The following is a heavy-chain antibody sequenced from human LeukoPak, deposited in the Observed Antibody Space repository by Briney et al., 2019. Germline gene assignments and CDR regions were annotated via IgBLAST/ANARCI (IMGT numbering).Heavy chain of an antibody. J-gene: IGHJ4*02. CDR3: AKAPDYSNYVDFDY. V-gene: IGHV3-23*01. D-gene: IGHD4-11*01. Sequence: PGGPLRLSCAASGFTFSSYAMSWVRQAPGKGLEWVSAISGSGGSTYYADSVKGRFTISRDNSKNTLYLQMNSLRAEDTAVYYCAKAPDYSNYVDFDYWGQGTLVTVSS. CDR2: ISGSGGST. CDR1: GFTFSSYA.